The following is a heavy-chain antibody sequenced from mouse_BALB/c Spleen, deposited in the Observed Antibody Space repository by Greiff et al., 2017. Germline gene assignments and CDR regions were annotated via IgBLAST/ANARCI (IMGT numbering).Heavy chain of an antibody. J-gene: IGHJ1*01. CDR2: ISSGSSTI. Sequence: EVQVVESGGGLVQPGGSRKLSCAASGFTFSSFGMHWVRQAPEKGLEWVAYISSGSSTIYYADTVKGRFTISRDNPKNTLFLQMTSLRSEDTAMYYCARSKGGRYFDVWGAGTTVTVSS. CDR3: ARSKGGRYFDV. V-gene: IGHV5-17*02. CDR1: GFTFSSFG.